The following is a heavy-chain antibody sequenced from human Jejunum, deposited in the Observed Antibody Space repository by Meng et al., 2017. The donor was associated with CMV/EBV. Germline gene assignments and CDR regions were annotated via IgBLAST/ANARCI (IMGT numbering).Heavy chain of an antibody. CDR1: SSYS. CDR2: ISSISSYI. V-gene: IGHV3-21*01. Sequence: SSYSMNWVRQAPGKWLEWVSSISSISSYIYYADSVKGRFTISRDNAKNSLYLQMNSLRAEDTAVYYCARFAQGYCSSTSCSSRDYWGQGTLVTVSS. CDR3: ARFAQGYCSSTSCSSRDY. J-gene: IGHJ4*02. D-gene: IGHD2-2*01.